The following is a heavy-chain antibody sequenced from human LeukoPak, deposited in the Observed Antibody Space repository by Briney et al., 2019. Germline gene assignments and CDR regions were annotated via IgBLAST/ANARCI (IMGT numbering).Heavy chain of an antibody. Sequence: SETLSLTCTVSGGSISSDNYSWSWIRQPAGKGLEWIGRVYTSGSTNYNPSLKSRVTISVDTSKKQFSLKLSSVTAAHTAVYYCAREKIGYYDGSGRGWFDPWGQGTLVTVSS. J-gene: IGHJ5*02. V-gene: IGHV4-61*02. CDR2: VYTSGST. CDR3: AREKIGYYDGSGRGWFDP. CDR1: GGSISSDNYS. D-gene: IGHD3-22*01.